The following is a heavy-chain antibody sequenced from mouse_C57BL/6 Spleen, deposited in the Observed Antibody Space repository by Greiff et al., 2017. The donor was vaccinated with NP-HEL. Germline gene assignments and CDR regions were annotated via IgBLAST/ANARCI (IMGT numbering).Heavy chain of an antibody. J-gene: IGHJ1*03. V-gene: IGHV1-53*01. CDR1: GYTFTSYW. D-gene: IGHD2-4*01. CDR2: INPSNGGT. Sequence: VQLQQPGTELVKPGASVKLSCKASGYTFTSYWMHWVKQRPGQGLEWIGNINPSNGGTNYNEKFKSKATLTVDKSSSTAYMQLSSLTSEDSAVYYCARWNYDYEEYFDVWGTGTTVTVSS. CDR3: ARWNYDYEEYFDV.